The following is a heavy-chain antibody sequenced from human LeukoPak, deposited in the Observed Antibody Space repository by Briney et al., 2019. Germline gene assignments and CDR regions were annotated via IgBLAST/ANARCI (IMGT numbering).Heavy chain of an antibody. Sequence: ASVKVSCKASGYTFTNYDINWVRQASGQGLEWMGWMNPNSGDTGYAQKFQGRVTITRDTSTSTAYMDLSSLKSEDTAVYYCARAARGTIFGVVAKVKFYYYYIDVWGTGTTVTVSS. V-gene: IGHV1-8*03. J-gene: IGHJ6*03. CDR1: GYTFTNYD. D-gene: IGHD3-3*01. CDR3: ARAARGTIFGVVAKVKFYYYYIDV. CDR2: MNPNSGDT.